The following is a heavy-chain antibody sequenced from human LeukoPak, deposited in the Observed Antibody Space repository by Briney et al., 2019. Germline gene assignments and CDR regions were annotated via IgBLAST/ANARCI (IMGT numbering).Heavy chain of an antibody. J-gene: IGHJ4*02. D-gene: IGHD3-10*01. V-gene: IGHV1-2*02. Sequence: VKVSCKASGYTFIGYYMHWVRQAPGQGLEWMGWINPNSGVTNYAQKFQGRVTMTRDTSISTAYMELSRLRSDDTAVYYCARGSLFGSGSYCYFDYWGQGTLVTVSS. CDR2: INPNSGVT. CDR1: GYTFIGYY. CDR3: ARGSLFGSGSYCYFDY.